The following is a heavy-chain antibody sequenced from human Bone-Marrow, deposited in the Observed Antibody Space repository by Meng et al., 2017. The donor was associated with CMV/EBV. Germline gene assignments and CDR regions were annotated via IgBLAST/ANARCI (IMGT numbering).Heavy chain of an antibody. V-gene: IGHV1-18*01. CDR3: ARAPAILPVDY. Sequence: ASVKVSCKASGYAFNTYGISWVRQAPGQGLEWMGWISAYNGNTNYAQKLQGRVTMTTDTATSTAYMEPRSLRSDDTAVYYCARAPAILPVDYWGQGTLVTVSS. CDR2: ISAYNGNT. CDR1: GYAFNTYG. D-gene: IGHD2-2*02. J-gene: IGHJ4*02.